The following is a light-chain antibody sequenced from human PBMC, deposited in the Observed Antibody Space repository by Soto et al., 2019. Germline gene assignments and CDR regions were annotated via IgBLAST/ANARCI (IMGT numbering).Light chain of an antibody. CDR2: GAS. V-gene: IGKV3D-7*01. CDR1: QRVSSSY. J-gene: IGKJ4*01. CDR3: QQDYNSFT. Sequence: PGERVTLSCRASQRVSSSYLTWYQQKPGQAPRLLIYGASTRATSIPARFSGSGSGTDFTLTISSLQPEDFAVYYCQQDYNSFTFGGGTKVEIK.